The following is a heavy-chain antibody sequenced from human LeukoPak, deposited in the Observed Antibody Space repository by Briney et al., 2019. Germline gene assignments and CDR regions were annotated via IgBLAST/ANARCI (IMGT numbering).Heavy chain of an antibody. D-gene: IGHD4-23*01. CDR1: GYSLTSYA. J-gene: IGHJ4*02. CDR2: INAGNGNT. V-gene: IGHV1-3*01. Sequence: ASVKVSCKASGYSLTSYAMHWVRQAPGQRLEWMGWINAGNGNTKYSQKFQGRVTITRDTSASTAYMELSSLRSEDTAVYYCARTDTTYDYGGNPWYFDYWGQGTLVTVSS. CDR3: ARTDTTYDYGGNPWYFDY.